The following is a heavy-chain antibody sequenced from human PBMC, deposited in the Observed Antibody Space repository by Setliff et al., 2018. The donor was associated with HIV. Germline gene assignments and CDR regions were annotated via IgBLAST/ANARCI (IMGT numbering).Heavy chain of an antibody. CDR1: GYIFTTYY. V-gene: IGHV1-46*01. CDR2: IAPSGGGT. J-gene: IGHJ4*02. CDR3: ARERAPDDSRGYHSRAYHFDT. D-gene: IGHD3-22*01. Sequence: ASVKVSCKASGYIFTTYYIHWVRQAPGQGLEWIGMIAPSGGGTNFAQKFQGRVTMTRDKSTGTVYMELSGLRSEDTAIYYCARERAPDDSRGYHSRAYHFDTWGQGALVTVSS.